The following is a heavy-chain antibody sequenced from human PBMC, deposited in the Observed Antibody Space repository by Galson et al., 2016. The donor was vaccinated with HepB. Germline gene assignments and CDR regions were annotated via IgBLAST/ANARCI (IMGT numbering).Heavy chain of an antibody. CDR3: ARGTGPPNNWFDP. Sequence: QSGAEVKKPGESLKISCKGSGYRFTSYWIGWVRQMPGQRLEWMGIIHPGDADTRHSPSFQGQVTISSDKSISTAYLQWSSLKASDTAMYYCARGTGPPNNWFDPWGQGTLVTVSS. CDR1: GYRFTSYW. D-gene: IGHD3/OR15-3a*01. J-gene: IGHJ5*01. V-gene: IGHV5-51*01. CDR2: IHPGDADT.